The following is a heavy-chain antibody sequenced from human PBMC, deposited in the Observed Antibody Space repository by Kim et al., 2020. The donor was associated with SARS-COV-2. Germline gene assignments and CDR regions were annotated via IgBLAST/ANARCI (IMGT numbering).Heavy chain of an antibody. D-gene: IGHD6-19*01. Sequence: GGSLRLSCAASGFTFSSYGMHWVRQAPGKGLEWVAVIWYDGSNKYYADSVKGRFTISRDNSKNTLYLQMNSLRAEDTAVYYCAKENGIAVDALDYWGQGTLVTVSS. CDR3: AKENGIAVDALDY. J-gene: IGHJ4*02. CDR2: IWYDGSNK. V-gene: IGHV3-33*06. CDR1: GFTFSSYG.